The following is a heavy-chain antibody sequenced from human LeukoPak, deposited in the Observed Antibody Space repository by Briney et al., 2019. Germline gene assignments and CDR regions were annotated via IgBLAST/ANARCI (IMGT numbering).Heavy chain of an antibody. CDR2: ISYDGSNK. CDR3: AKDRGFGVFFQYYFDY. Sequence: SGGSLRLSCADSGFTFRNYGMHWVRQAPGKGLEWVAVISYDGSNKYYGDSVKGRFTISRDNSKNTLYLQMNSLRAEDTAVYYCAKDRGFGVFFQYYFDYWGQGTLVTVSS. D-gene: IGHD3-10*01. CDR1: GFTFRNYG. J-gene: IGHJ4*02. V-gene: IGHV3-30*18.